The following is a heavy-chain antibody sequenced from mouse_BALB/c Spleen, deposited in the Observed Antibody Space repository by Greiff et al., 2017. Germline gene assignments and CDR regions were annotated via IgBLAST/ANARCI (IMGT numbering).Heavy chain of an antibody. D-gene: IGHD6-1*01. V-gene: IGHV3-2*02. J-gene: IGHJ4*01. CDR2: ISYSGST. Sequence: VQLQQSGPGLVKPSQSLSLTCTVTGYSITSDYAWNWIRQFPGNKLEWMGYISYSGSTSYNPSLKSRISITRDTSKNQFFLQLNSVTTEDTATYYCARTSYDYDAMDYWGQGTSVTVSS. CDR1: GYSITSDYA. CDR3: ARTSYDYDAMDY.